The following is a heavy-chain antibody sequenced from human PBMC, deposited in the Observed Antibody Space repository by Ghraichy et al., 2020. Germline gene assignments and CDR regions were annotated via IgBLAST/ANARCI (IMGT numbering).Heavy chain of an antibody. CDR3: ASHSAGSTAPLFDY. J-gene: IGHJ4*02. CDR1: GSSISSYY. V-gene: IGHV4-59*08. Sequence: SETLSLTCTVSGSSISSYYWSCIRQPPGQGLKWNVYINYSGSTNYNPSLKSRVTTAVDTSKNQFSLKLRSVTAADTAVYSCASHSAGSTAPLFDYWGQGTLVTVSS. CDR2: INYSGST. D-gene: IGHD1-14*01.